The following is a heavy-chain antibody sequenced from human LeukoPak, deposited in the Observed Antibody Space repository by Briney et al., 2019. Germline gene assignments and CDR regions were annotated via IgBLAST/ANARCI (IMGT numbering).Heavy chain of an antibody. J-gene: IGHJ4*02. Sequence: GGSLRLSCAASGFTFSSYAMSWVRQAPGKGLEWVSGISGSGTSTYYADSVKGRFTISRDNSKNTMSLQMNSLRAEDTALYYCARGEGIAVSSFDSWGQGTLVTVPS. CDR3: ARGEGIAVSSFDS. D-gene: IGHD6-19*01. CDR1: GFTFSSYA. CDR2: ISGSGTST. V-gene: IGHV3-23*01.